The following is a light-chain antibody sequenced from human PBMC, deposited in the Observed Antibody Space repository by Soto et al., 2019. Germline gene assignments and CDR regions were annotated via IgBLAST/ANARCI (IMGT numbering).Light chain of an antibody. J-gene: IGKJ1*01. CDR3: QQYSSFSPT. CDR1: QTISSW. V-gene: IGKV1-5*01. Sequence: DIQMTQSPSTLSASVGDRVTITCRASQTISSWLAWYQQKPGKAPELLIYDASTLESRVPSRFSGSGSGTEFSLTISSLQPDDFATFYCQQYSSFSPTFGQGTKV. CDR2: DAS.